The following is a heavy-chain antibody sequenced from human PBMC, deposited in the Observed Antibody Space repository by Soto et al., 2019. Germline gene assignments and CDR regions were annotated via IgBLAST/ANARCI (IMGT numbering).Heavy chain of an antibody. Sequence: QVQLVESGGGVVQPGRSLRLSCAASGFSFSSYGMHWVRQAPGKGLEWVAMISYDGTDEYYADSVKGRFTISRDNSKEAVYLQMNSLGAEDTAVYYGAEQESGWNGRFACWGQGTLVTVSS. D-gene: IGHD1-1*01. CDR2: ISYDGTDE. CDR1: GFSFSSYG. V-gene: IGHV3-30*18. J-gene: IGHJ4*02. CDR3: AEQESGWNGRFAC.